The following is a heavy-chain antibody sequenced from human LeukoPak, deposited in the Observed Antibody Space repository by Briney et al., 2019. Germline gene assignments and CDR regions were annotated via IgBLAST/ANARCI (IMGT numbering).Heavy chain of an antibody. CDR3: ARAAPGGYELAPFDY. Sequence: GGSLRLSCAASGFTFSSYAMHWVRQAPGKGLEYVSAISSNGGSTYYANSVKGRFTISRDNSKNTLYLQMGSLRAEDMAVYYCARAAPGGYELAPFDYWGQGTLVTVSS. CDR2: ISSNGGST. D-gene: IGHD6-13*01. V-gene: IGHV3-64*01. CDR1: GFTFSSYA. J-gene: IGHJ4*02.